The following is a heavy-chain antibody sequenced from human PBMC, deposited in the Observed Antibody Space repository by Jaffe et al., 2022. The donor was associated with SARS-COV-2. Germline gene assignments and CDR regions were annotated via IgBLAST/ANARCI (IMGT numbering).Heavy chain of an antibody. V-gene: IGHV3-48*01. J-gene: IGHJ4*02. CDR1: GFTFSTYT. CDR2: ISSSSSTI. Sequence: EVQLVESGGGLVQPGGSLRLSCAASGFTFSTYTMNWVRQAPGKGLEWLSYISSSSSTIYYADSVKGRFTISRDNAKNSLYLQMNSLRAEDTAVYYCARDGDGSGFYYDYWGQGTLVTVSS. D-gene: IGHD3-22*01. CDR3: ARDGDGSGFYYDY.